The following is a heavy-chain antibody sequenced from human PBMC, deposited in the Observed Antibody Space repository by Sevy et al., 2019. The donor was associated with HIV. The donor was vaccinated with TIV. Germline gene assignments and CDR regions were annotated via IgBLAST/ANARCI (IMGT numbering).Heavy chain of an antibody. CDR2: ITGSGNNT. D-gene: IGHD6-13*01. Sequence: GGSLRLSCAASGFTFSSYAMSWVRQAPGKGLRWVSTITGSGNNTYYADSVKGRFTISRDNSKNIVYLQINSLRAEDTAVYYCAKSGYRAAVGTDWDQGTLVTVSS. V-gene: IGHV3-23*01. J-gene: IGHJ4*02. CDR1: GFTFSSYA. CDR3: AKSGYRAAVGTD.